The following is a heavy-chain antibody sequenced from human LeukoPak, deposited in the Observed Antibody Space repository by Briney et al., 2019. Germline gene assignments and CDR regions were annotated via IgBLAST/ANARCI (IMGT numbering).Heavy chain of an antibody. Sequence: GASVKVSCKASGGTFSSYAISWVRQAPGQGLEWVGGIIPILGTANYAQKFQGRVTINTDESTSTAYMEMSSLRSEDTPVYYCARDSGSVYNWNELHYWGQGTLVTVSS. V-gene: IGHV1-69*05. J-gene: IGHJ4*02. CDR2: IIPILGTA. D-gene: IGHD1-1*01. CDR3: ARDSGSVYNWNELHY. CDR1: GGTFSSYA.